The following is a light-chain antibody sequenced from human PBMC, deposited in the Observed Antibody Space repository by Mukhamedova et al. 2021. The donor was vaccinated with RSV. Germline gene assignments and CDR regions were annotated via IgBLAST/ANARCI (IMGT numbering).Light chain of an antibody. CDR1: KLGDKY. CDR2: QDS. J-gene: IGLJ2*01. CDR3: QAWDSSTVV. V-gene: IGLV3-1*01. Sequence: GQTASITCSGDKLGDKYACWYQQKPGQSPELVIYQDSKRPSGIPERFSGSNSGNTATLTISGTQAMDEADYYCQAWDSSTVVFGG.